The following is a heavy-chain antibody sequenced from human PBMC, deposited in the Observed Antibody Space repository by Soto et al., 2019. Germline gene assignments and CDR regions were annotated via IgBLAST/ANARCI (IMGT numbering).Heavy chain of an antibody. CDR3: ARDDGNSGAFDI. V-gene: IGHV4-59*01. D-gene: IGHD4-4*01. CDR2: IYYSGST. J-gene: IGHJ3*02. Sequence: QVQLQESGPGLVKPSETLSLTCTVSGGSISSYYWSWIRQPPGKGLEWIGYIYYSGSTNYNPSLKSRVTIAVDTSKNQLSLKLSSVTAADTAVYYCARDDGNSGAFDIWGQGTMVTVSS. CDR1: GGSISSYY.